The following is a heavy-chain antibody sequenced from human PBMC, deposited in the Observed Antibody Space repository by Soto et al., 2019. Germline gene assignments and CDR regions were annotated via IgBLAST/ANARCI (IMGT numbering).Heavy chain of an antibody. CDR2: ISSDGNNK. CDR1: GFRFSRYP. V-gene: IGHV3-30-3*01. CDR3: ARNHYEDY. D-gene: IGHD3-22*01. Sequence: QVELVESGGGVVQPGRSLRLSCVGSGFRFSRYPFHWVRQAPGKGLEWMAVISSDGNNKNYADSVRGRFTISRDDSKNRVYLQMNRLRPDDTAVYYCARNHYEDYWGQGTLVTVSS. J-gene: IGHJ4*02.